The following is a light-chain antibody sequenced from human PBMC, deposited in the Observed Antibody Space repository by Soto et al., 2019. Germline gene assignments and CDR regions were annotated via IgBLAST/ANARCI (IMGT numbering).Light chain of an antibody. J-gene: IGLJ2*01. CDR3: AAWDDSLNGVV. CDR1: GSNIGGNT. CDR2: SNN. Sequence: QSVLTQPPSASGTPGQWVTISCSGSGSNIGGNTVNWYQQLPGAAPKPLIYSNNLRPSEVPDRFSGSKSGTSASLAISGLQSEDEADYYCAAWDDSLNGVVFGGGTKLTVL. V-gene: IGLV1-44*01.